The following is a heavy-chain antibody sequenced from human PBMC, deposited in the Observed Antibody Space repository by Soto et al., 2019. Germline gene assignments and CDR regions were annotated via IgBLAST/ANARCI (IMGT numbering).Heavy chain of an antibody. V-gene: IGHV3-30-3*01. J-gene: IGHJ6*02. D-gene: IGHD6-19*01. CDR2: ISYDGSNK. CDR3: ARTPAVAGTFYYYYYGMDV. Sequence: QVQLVESGGGVVQPGRSLRLSCAASGFTFSSYAMHWVRQAPGKGLEWVAVISYDGSNKYYADSVKGRFTIFRDNSKNTLYLQMNSLRAEDTAVYYCARTPAVAGTFYYYYYGMDVWGQGTTVTVSS. CDR1: GFTFSSYA.